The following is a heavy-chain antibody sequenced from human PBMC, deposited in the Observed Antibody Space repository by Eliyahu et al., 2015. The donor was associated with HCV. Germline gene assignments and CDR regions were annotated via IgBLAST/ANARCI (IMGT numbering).Heavy chain of an antibody. CDR3: ARTRSTQLDAYDI. J-gene: IGHJ3*02. V-gene: IGHV1-69*09. Sequence: QVQLVQSGAEVKKPGSSVKVSCKGSGGSFNNYAVSWVRQAPGQGLEWMGTIIPFLGSTNSAQRFQDRLTITADTSTTTVYIELSSLRSDDTAIYYCARTRSTQLDAYDIWGQGTLVTVSS. CDR1: GGSFNNYA. D-gene: IGHD1-1*01. CDR2: IIPFLGST.